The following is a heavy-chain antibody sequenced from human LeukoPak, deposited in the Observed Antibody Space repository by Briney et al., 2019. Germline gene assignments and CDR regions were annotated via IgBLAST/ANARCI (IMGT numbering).Heavy chain of an antibody. CDR3: ARDRVFRSQRSYCSSTSCYERFDY. J-gene: IGHJ4*02. CDR1: GYTFTRYD. Sequence: GASVKVSCKASGYTFTRYDINWVRQATGQGLEWMGWMNPNRGNTGYAQKFQGRVTMTTDTSPSTAYMEPRSLRSDDTAVYYCARDRVFRSQRSYCSSTSCYERFDYWGQGTLVTASS. CDR2: MNPNRGNT. V-gene: IGHV1-8*01. D-gene: IGHD2-2*01.